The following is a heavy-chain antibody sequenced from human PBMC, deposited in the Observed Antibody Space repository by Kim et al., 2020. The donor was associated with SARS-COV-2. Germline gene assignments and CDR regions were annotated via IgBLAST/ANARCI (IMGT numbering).Heavy chain of an antibody. Sequence: GGSLRLSCAASGFTFSDYYMSCIRQAPGKGLEWDSHISGSSTNTNYADSVEGRFTISRDNAKNSLYLQMNSLRAEDTAVYYCARRYSYGFDCWGQGTLVTVSS. CDR3: ARRYSYGFDC. V-gene: IGHV3-11*03. CDR2: ISGSSTNT. D-gene: IGHD5-18*01. J-gene: IGHJ4*02. CDR1: GFTFSDYY.